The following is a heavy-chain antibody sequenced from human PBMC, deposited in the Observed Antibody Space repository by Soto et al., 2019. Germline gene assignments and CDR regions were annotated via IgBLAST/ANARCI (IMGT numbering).Heavy chain of an antibody. CDR3: ARCKQKVIHCAMDV. D-gene: IGHD2-21*01. Sequence: QVHLVQSGGGAVHPGRPPRASGSPSGFFFIAFGRPWVPQAPAKGLGGGAFINYDGGSKFYGDSVKGRFTISRDNSKNMLYLQLNSLRGEDTAIYYCARCKQKVIHCAMDVWGQGATVTVTS. CDR2: INYDGGSK. CDR1: GFFFIAFG. J-gene: IGHJ6*02. V-gene: IGHV3-33*01.